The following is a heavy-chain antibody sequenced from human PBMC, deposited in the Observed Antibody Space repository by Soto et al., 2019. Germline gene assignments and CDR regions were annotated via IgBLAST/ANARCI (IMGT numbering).Heavy chain of an antibody. CDR3: SRGRGPSSGYYPYWFDP. Sequence: QVQLVQSGAEVKKSGSSVKVSCKASGGTFSRYAISWVRQAPGHGLEWMGEFIPIFGTANYAQKFQGRVTSTADATTSTAYMELSSLRSVDTAVYYCSRGRGPSSGYYPYWFDPWGQGTLVTVSS. V-gene: IGHV1-69*12. CDR2: FIPIFGTA. J-gene: IGHJ5*02. CDR1: GGTFSRYA. D-gene: IGHD3-22*01.